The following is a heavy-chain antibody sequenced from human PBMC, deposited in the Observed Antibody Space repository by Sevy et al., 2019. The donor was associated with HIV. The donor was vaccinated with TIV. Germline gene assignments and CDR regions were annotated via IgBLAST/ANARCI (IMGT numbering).Heavy chain of an antibody. CDR3: AREGCTKPHDY. Sequence: GGSLRLSCAASGFTFAKYSMSWVRQAPGKWLEWVSTFSFGCGEINYADSVKGRFTISRDNSKSSVYLQMNNLRPEDTAVYYCAREGCTKPHDYWGQGTLVTVSS. J-gene: IGHJ4*02. V-gene: IGHV3-23*01. D-gene: IGHD2-8*01. CDR1: GFTFAKYS. CDR2: FSFGCGEI.